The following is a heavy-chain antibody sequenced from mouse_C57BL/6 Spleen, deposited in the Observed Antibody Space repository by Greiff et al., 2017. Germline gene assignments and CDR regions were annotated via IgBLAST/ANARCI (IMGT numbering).Heavy chain of an antibody. CDR1: GFTFSDYG. CDR3: ARCYEDAMDY. CDR2: ISSGSSTI. V-gene: IGHV5-17*01. D-gene: IGHD2-3*01. Sequence: VQLKESGGGLVKPGGSLKLSCAASGFTFSDYGMHWVRQAPEKGLEWVAYISSGSSTIYYADTVKGRFTISRDNAKNTLFLQMTSLRSEDTAMYYCARCYEDAMDYWGQGTSVTVSS. J-gene: IGHJ4*01.